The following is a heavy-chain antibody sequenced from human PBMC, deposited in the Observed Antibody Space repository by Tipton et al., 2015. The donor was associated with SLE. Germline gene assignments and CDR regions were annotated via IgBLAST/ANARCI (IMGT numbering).Heavy chain of an antibody. Sequence: SLRLSCAASGFTVSSNYMSWVRQAPGKGLEWVANIKQDGSEKYYVDSVKGRFTISRDNAKNSLYLQMNSLRAEDTAVYYCARAGSIAAAGIDYWGQGTLVTVSS. CDR3: ARAGSIAAAGIDY. V-gene: IGHV3-7*01. D-gene: IGHD6-13*01. J-gene: IGHJ4*02. CDR1: GFTVSSNY. CDR2: IKQDGSEK.